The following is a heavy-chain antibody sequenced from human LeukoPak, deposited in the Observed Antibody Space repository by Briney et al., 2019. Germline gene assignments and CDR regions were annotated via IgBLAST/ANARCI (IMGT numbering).Heavy chain of an antibody. Sequence: SETLSLTCAVYGGSFSGCYWSWIRQPPGKGLEWIGEINHSGSTNYNPSLKSRVTISVDTSKNQFSLKLSSVTAADTAVYYCARGFYGSGSYLVRWGQGTLVTVSS. J-gene: IGHJ4*02. V-gene: IGHV4-34*01. D-gene: IGHD3-10*01. CDR3: ARGFYGSGSYLVR. CDR1: GGSFSGCY. CDR2: INHSGST.